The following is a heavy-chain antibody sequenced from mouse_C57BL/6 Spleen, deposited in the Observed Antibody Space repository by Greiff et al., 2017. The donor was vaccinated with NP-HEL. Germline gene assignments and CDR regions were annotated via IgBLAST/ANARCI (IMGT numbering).Heavy chain of an antibody. CDR1: GFTFSDYG. D-gene: IGHD1-1*01. J-gene: IGHJ2*01. Sequence: EVQLVESGGGLVKPGGSLKLSCAASGFTFSDYGMHWVRQAPEKGLEWVAYISSGSSTIYYADTVKGRFTISRDNAKNTLFLQMTSLRSEDTALYYCARSPPPYGSSYDFDYWGQGTTLTVSS. CDR2: ISSGSSTI. CDR3: ARSPPPYGSSYDFDY. V-gene: IGHV5-17*01.